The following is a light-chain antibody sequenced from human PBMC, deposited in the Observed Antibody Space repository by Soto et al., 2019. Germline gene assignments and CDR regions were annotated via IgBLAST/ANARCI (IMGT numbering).Light chain of an antibody. Sequence: QSALTQPASVSGSPGQSITISCTGTNTDVGEFNYVSWYQQHPGKAPKLIIFEVTNRLSGVSNRFSGSKSGNTASLTISGLQPEDEADYYCSSYTSSSTRVFGTGTQLTVL. J-gene: IGLJ1*01. CDR1: NTDVGEFNY. V-gene: IGLV2-14*01. CDR2: EVT. CDR3: SSYTSSSTRV.